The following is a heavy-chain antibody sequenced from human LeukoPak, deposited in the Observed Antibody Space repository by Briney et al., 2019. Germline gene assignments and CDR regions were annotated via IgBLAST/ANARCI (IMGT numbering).Heavy chain of an antibody. Sequence: PGGSLRLSCAASGFTFDDYGMNWVRQAPGKGLEWVSGINWSGDTTGYAGSVKGRFTISRDNAKNSLYLQMNSLRAEDTALYYCARLGLWFGGDPDYYYHYMDVWGKGTTVTVSS. V-gene: IGHV3-20*04. J-gene: IGHJ6*03. D-gene: IGHD3-10*01. CDR1: GFTFDDYG. CDR2: INWSGDTT. CDR3: ARLGLWFGGDPDYYYHYMDV.